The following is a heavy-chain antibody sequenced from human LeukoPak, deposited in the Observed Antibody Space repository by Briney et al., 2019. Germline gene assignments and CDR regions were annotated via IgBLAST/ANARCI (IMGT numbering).Heavy chain of an antibody. CDR1: GGTFSSYA. V-gene: IGHV1-69*05. Sequence: ASVKVSCKASGGTFSSYAISWVRQAPGQGLEWMGGIIPIFGTANYAQKFQDRVTITTDESTSTAYMELSSLRSEDTAVYYCARGDYGGNLDYWGQGTLVTVSS. CDR3: ARGDYGGNLDY. D-gene: IGHD4-23*01. CDR2: IIPIFGTA. J-gene: IGHJ4*02.